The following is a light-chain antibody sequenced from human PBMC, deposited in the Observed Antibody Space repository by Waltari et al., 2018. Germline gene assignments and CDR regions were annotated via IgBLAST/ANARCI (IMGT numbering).Light chain of an antibody. CDR1: QDISTS. Sequence: EIVLTQSPDFQSVTPKEKVTITCRASQDISTSLHWYQQKPDQSPKLLIKYASESFSGVPSRFSGSGSRTHFTLTINSLEAEDAATYYCQQSRSFPLTFGGGTKVEIK. J-gene: IGKJ4*01. CDR3: QQSRSFPLT. V-gene: IGKV6-21*01. CDR2: YAS.